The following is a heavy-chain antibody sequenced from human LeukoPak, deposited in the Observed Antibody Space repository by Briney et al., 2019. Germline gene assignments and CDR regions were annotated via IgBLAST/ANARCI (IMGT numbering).Heavy chain of an antibody. CDR2: ISAYNGNT. CDR1: GYTFTSYG. J-gene: IGHJ4*02. V-gene: IGHV1-18*01. CDR3: ARHGNWDYGSY. Sequence: GASVTVSFKASGYTFTSYGISWVRQAPGQGLEWMGWISAYNGNTNYSQKLQGRVTMTTDTSTSTDYMEMRSLRSDDTAVYYCARHGNWDYGSYWGQGTLVTVSS. D-gene: IGHD1-7*01.